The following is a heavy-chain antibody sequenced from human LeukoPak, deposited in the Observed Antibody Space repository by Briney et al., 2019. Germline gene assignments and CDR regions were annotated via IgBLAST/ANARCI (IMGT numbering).Heavy chain of an antibody. CDR2: IKHSGST. J-gene: IGHJ4*02. Sequence: SETLSLTCAVYGGSFSGYYWSWIRQPPGKGREWIGEIKHSGSTNYNPSLKSRVTISVHTSKNQSSLKLSSVTAADTAVYYCASRAPTSPKENDYWGQGTLVTVSS. CDR3: ASRAPTSPKENDY. V-gene: IGHV4-34*01. CDR1: GGSFSGYY.